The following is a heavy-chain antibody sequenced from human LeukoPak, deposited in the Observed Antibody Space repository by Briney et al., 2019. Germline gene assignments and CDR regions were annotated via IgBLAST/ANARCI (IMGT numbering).Heavy chain of an antibody. V-gene: IGHV4-61*08. Sequence: SETLSLTCAVSGGSISSGGYSWSWIRQPPGKGLEWIGYIYYSGSTNYNPSLKSRVTISVDTSKNQFSLKLSSVTAADTAVYYCARSGKGELLFDPWGQGTLVTVSS. J-gene: IGHJ5*02. CDR1: GGSISSGGYS. D-gene: IGHD1-26*01. CDR3: ARSGKGELLFDP. CDR2: IYYSGST.